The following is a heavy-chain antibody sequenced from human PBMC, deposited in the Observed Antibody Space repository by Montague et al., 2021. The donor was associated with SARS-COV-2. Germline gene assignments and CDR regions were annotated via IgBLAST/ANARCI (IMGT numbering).Heavy chain of an antibody. Sequence: SETLSLTCSVSGDSISTYYWSWIRQPPGRGLEWIGEINHTGSTNYDPSLKSRVTISVDKYRKQFSLKLKSVTAADTAVYYCARAQTTWFIANSVNYFDYWGQGALVTVSS. V-gene: IGHV4-59*01. J-gene: IGHJ4*02. D-gene: IGHD3-9*01. CDR1: GDSISTYY. CDR2: INHTGST. CDR3: ARAQTTWFIANSVNYFDY.